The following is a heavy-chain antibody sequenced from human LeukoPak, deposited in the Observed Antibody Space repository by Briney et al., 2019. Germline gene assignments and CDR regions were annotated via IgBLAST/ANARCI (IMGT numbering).Heavy chain of an antibody. CDR1: GFTFSSYS. J-gene: IGHJ4*02. Sequence: GGSLRLSCAASGFTFSSYSMNWVRQAPGKGLEWVSSISSSSSYIYYADSVKGRFTISRDNAKNSLYLQMNSLRAEDTAVYYCAKDPGMTPGIFDYWGQGTLVTVSS. D-gene: IGHD6-13*01. V-gene: IGHV3-21*04. CDR2: ISSSSSYI. CDR3: AKDPGMTPGIFDY.